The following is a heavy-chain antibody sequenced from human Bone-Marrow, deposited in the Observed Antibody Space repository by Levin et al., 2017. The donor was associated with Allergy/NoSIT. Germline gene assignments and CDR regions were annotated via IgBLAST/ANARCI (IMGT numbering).Heavy chain of an antibody. J-gene: IGHJ6*02. V-gene: IGHV3-30*03. Sequence: PGGSLRLSCAASGVSFSSYCMHWVRQAPGKGLEWVALIPSDGANKYYADSVKGRITITRDNSKNTLFLQMNLLGGEDTAVYFCATRGDIDVWGQGTTVTVSS. CDR3: ATRGDIDV. D-gene: IGHD6-25*01. CDR1: GVSFSSYC. CDR2: IPSDGANK.